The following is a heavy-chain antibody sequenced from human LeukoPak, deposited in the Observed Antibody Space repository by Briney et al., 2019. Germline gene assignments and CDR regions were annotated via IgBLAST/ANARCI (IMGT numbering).Heavy chain of an antibody. D-gene: IGHD1-26*01. CDR1: GYSFSIHA. J-gene: IGHJ4*02. V-gene: IGHV1-3*01. CDR3: TRVAGVGATVLDY. Sequence: ASVKVSCKASGYSFSIHAMHWVRQAPGQRLEWMGWINGGNGNTKYSQKFQGRVTITRDTFATIVYMELSSLRSEDTAVYYRTRVAGVGATVLDYWGQGTLVTVSS. CDR2: INGGNGNT.